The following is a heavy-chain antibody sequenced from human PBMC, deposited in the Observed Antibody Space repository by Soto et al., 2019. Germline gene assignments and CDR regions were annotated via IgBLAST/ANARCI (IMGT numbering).Heavy chain of an antibody. CDR2: IISNDDK. J-gene: IGHJ4*02. CDR1: GFSLTDTRMG. V-gene: IGHV2-26*01. Sequence: SGPTLVNPTETLTMTCSVSGFSLTDTRMGVSWIRQAPGKALEWLAHIISNDDKSYSTSLKSRLTISKDTSKSQVVLRMTNMDPVDTGRYYCARALFYSDSDGYYFEFDYWGPGTLVTVSS. D-gene: IGHD3-22*01. CDR3: ARALFYSDSDGYYFEFDY.